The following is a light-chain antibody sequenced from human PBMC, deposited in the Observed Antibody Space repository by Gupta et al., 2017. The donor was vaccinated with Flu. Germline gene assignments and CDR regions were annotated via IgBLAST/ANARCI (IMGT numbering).Light chain of an antibody. CDR2: DVT. CDR3: YAYGGSYRV. J-gene: IGLJ3*02. Sequence: GTHRHIGRPNYVASYQQHAGNAPNLRFDDVTKRPTGVPGRCSGYNSSNTASLTISGLQADDEADYYRYAYGGSYRVFGGGTKLTVL. CDR1: HRHIGRPNY. V-gene: IGLV2-11*01.